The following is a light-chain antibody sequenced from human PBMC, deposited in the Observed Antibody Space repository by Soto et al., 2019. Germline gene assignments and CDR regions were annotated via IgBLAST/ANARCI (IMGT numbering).Light chain of an antibody. Sequence: EIVLTQSPSTLSSSAGERGTISCRPSQILSPSYLAWYQHKPGQGPRLLIFAASSRATGVPDMFSGSGSGKVFPLTSTRLQPEDSTIYYCQQYGRSPLSFGRGTHLEIK. CDR2: AAS. CDR1: QILSPSY. J-gene: IGKJ2*03. CDR3: QQYGRSPLS. V-gene: IGKV3-20*01.